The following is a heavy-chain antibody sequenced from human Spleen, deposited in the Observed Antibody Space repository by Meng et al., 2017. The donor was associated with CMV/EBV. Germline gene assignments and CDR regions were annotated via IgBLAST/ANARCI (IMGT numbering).Heavy chain of an antibody. Sequence: CKASGYTLTSYDINWVRQATGQGLEWMGWMNPNSGNTGYAQKFQGRVTMTRNTSISTAYMELSSLRSDDTAVYYCAGSRYSGSYGTNWGQGTLVTVSS. D-gene: IGHD1-26*01. CDR2: MNPNSGNT. J-gene: IGHJ4*02. CDR1: GYTLTSYD. CDR3: AGSRYSGSYGTN. V-gene: IGHV1-8*01.